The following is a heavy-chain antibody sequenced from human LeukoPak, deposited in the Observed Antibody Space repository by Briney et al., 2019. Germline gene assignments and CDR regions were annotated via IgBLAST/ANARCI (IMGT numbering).Heavy chain of an antibody. D-gene: IGHD3-22*01. Sequence: ASVTVACTASGYAFTVYDMHWVRQAPGQGRGWMGWINPNSGGTNYAQKFQGRVTRTRDTSISTTYMELSRLRSDDTAVFYCARDYYDSSGYGSFDYWGQGTLVTVSS. J-gene: IGHJ4*02. CDR1: GYAFTVYD. CDR3: ARDYYDSSGYGSFDY. CDR2: INPNSGGT. V-gene: IGHV1-2*02.